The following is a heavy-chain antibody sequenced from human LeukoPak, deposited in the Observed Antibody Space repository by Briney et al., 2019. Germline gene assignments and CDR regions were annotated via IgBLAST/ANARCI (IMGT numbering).Heavy chain of an antibody. CDR2: ISASGGT. V-gene: IGHV4-61*05. CDR1: GXSISSSSYY. CDR3: ARSPHNSAWYEKWFDP. J-gene: IGHJ5*02. Sequence: SETLSLTCTVSGXSISSSSYYWGWIRQPPGKGLEWIPDISASGGTNYNPSLESRVTVSIDSSKNQFSLKLSSVTAADTAVFYCARSPHNSAWYEKWFDPWGQGTLVTVSS. D-gene: IGHD6-19*01.